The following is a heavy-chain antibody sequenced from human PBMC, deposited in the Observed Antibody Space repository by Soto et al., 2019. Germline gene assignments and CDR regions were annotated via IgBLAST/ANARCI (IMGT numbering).Heavy chain of an antibody. V-gene: IGHV1-46*03. J-gene: IGHJ6*03. CDR3: ARDQGSSTALYYYYYYMDV. Sequence: ASVKVSCKASGYTFTSYYMHWVRQAPGQGLEWMGIINPSGGSTSYAQKFQGRVTMTRDTSTSTVYMELSSLGSEDTAAYYCARDQGSSTALYYYYYYMDVWGKGTTVTVSS. CDR2: INPSGGST. D-gene: IGHD6-13*01. CDR1: GYTFTSYY.